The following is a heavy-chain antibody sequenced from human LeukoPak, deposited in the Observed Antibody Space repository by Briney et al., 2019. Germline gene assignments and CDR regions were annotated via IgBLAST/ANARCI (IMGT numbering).Heavy chain of an antibody. CDR3: ARDGRYYYGMDV. J-gene: IGHJ6*02. V-gene: IGHV4-30-2*01. CDR2: IYHSGST. CDR1: GGSISSGGYS. Sequence: PSETLSLTCAVSGGSISSGGYSWSWIRQPPGKGLEWIGYIYHSGSTYYNPSLKSRVTISVDRSKNQFSLKLGSVTAADTAVYYCARDGRYYYGMDVWGQGTTVTVSS.